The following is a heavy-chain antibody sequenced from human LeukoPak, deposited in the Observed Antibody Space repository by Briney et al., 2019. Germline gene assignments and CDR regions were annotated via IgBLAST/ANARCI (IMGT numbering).Heavy chain of an antibody. CDR1: GGSISSYY. J-gene: IGHJ3*02. CDR2: IKQDGSEK. Sequence: ETLSLTCTVSGGSISSYYWSWIRQPPGKGLEWVANIKQDGSEKYYVDSVEGRFTISRDNAKNSLYLQMNSLRAEDTAVYYCARDSDTAMVIDDAFDIWGQGTMVTVSS. D-gene: IGHD5-18*01. V-gene: IGHV3-7*01. CDR3: ARDSDTAMVIDDAFDI.